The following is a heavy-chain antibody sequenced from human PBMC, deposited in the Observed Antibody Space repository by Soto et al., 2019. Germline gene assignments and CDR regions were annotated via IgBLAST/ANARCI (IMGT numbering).Heavy chain of an antibody. Sequence: PGGSLRLSCAASGFTFSSYSMNWVRQAPGKGLEWVSYISSSSSTIYYADSVKGRFTISRDNAKNSLYLQMNSLRDEETAVYYCARGEYDFWSGYYPHWYFDLRGRGTLVTVSS. CDR3: ARGEYDFWSGYYPHWYFDL. CDR2: ISSSSSTI. D-gene: IGHD3-3*01. V-gene: IGHV3-48*02. CDR1: GFTFSSYS. J-gene: IGHJ2*01.